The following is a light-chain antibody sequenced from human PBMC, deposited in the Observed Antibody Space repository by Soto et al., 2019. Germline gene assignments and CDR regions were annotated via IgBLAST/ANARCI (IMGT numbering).Light chain of an antibody. CDR1: HSVNSN. J-gene: IGKJ5*01. CDR3: QQYNNWPPVT. CDR2: AAS. V-gene: IGKV3-15*01. Sequence: EIVMTQSPATLSVSPGERATLSCRASHSVNSNLAWYQQKPGRAPRLLIYAASTRASGFPARFSGSGSGTAFTLTISSLQSEDSAVYYCQQYNNWPPVTFGQGTRLEIK.